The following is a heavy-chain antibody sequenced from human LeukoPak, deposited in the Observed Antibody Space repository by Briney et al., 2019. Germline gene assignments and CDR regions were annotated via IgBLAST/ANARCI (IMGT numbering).Heavy chain of an antibody. Sequence: GGSLRLSCAASGFPFNIYGLHWVRQAPGKGLEWVALISFDGGVRYYADSVKGRFTISRDNSKNTLYLQMNSLRSEDSAVYYCLTEDTPTVYDYWGQGTLVTVSS. CDR2: ISFDGGVR. V-gene: IGHV3-30*03. CDR1: GFPFNIYG. J-gene: IGHJ4*02. D-gene: IGHD5-18*01. CDR3: LTEDTPTVYDY.